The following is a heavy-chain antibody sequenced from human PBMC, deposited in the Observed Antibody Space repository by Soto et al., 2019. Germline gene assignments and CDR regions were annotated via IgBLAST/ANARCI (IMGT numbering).Heavy chain of an antibody. J-gene: IGHJ4*02. Sequence: QVQLVESGGGVVQPGRSLRLSCAVSGFTVSTYGMHWVHQAPGKGLEWVAVISRDGGTKYYADSVKGRFTISRDNSRNTLFLEINSLRGDDMAVYYCTGEVASGYWGQGTLVTVSS. CDR3: TGEVASGY. D-gene: IGHD2-8*02. V-gene: IGHV3-30*03. CDR2: ISRDGGTK. CDR1: GFTVSTYG.